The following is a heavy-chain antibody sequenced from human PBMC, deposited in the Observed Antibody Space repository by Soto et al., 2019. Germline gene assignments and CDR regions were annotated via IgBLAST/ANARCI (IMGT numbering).Heavy chain of an antibody. CDR2: INDXEGNK. CDR1: GSTFTRHA. Sequence: XSVKVSCKASGSTFTRHAMHWVRQAPGQXLEWMGWINDXEGNKXYSQKFRGRVXXTRDTYAXXXYMELRSMRSEDTAVYFCVRRGRTSNGDWFDLWGQGILVTVSS. V-gene: IGHV1-3*01. D-gene: IGHD3-3*02. CDR3: VRRGRTSNGDWFDL. J-gene: IGHJ5*02.